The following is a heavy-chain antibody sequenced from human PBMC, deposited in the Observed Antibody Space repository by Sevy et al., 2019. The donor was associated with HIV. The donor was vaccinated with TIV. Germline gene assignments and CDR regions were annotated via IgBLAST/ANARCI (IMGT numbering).Heavy chain of an antibody. Sequence: SETLSLTYTVSGDSVSGGNYYWSWIRQPPGKGLEWIGYIYYSGSTNYNPSLKSRVTISIDTSKNQFSLRLTSVTAADTVVYYCARGLFDYWGQGTLVTVSS. CDR2: IYYSGST. V-gene: IGHV4-61*01. J-gene: IGHJ4*02. CDR1: GDSVSGGNYY. CDR3: ARGLFDY.